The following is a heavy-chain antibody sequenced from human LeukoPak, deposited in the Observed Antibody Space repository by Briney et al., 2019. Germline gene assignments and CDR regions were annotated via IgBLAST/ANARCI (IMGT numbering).Heavy chain of an antibody. D-gene: IGHD6-13*01. CDR3: VRGVLV. J-gene: IGHJ6*02. Sequence: SETLSLTCTVSRGSISSGNYWWSWIRQHPEKGLEWIGSVYNSGSTSYTSSLKSRATISVDTSKNQFSLKLSSVTPADTAVYYCVRGVLVWGQGTTVTVSS. CDR2: VYNSGST. V-gene: IGHV4-30-4*08. CDR1: RGSISSGNYW.